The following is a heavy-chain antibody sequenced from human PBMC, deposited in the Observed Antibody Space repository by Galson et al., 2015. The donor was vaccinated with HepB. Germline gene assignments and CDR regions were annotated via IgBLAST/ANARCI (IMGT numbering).Heavy chain of an antibody. CDR2: ISSSSSYI. V-gene: IGHV3-21*01. CDR1: GFTFSSYS. D-gene: IGHD3-16*02. CDR3: ARAKDYIWGSYRGSMDV. J-gene: IGHJ6*03. Sequence: SLRLSCAASGFTFSSYSMNWVRQAPGKGLEWVSSISSSSSYIYYADSVKGRFTISRDNAKNSLYLQMNSLRAEDTAVYYCARAKDYIWGSYRGSMDVWGKGTTVTVSS.